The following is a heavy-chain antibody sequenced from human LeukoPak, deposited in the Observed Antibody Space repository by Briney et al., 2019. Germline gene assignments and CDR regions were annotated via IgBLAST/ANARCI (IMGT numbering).Heavy chain of an antibody. CDR2: ILNDGSSK. CDR3: ARDKSRGWPFDY. V-gene: IGHV3-33*05. CDR1: GFTFSRYG. J-gene: IGHJ4*02. Sequence: GGSLRLSCAVSGFTFSRYGMHWVRQAPGKGLEWVGVILNDGSSKYYADSVKGRFTISRENSKNTLYLQMNSLRAEDTAVYYCARDKSRGWPFDYWGQGTLVAVSS. D-gene: IGHD6-19*01.